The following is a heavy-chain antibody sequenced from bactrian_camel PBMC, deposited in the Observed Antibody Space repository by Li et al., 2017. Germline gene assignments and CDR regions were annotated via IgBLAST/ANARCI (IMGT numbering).Heavy chain of an antibody. D-gene: IGHD3*01. J-gene: IGHJ4*01. V-gene: IGHV3S34*01. Sequence: HVQLVESGGASVQAGGSLRLSCAASGYTYSTANGFISGTYCLGWFRQAPGKDREGVASINGGGGFTYYGDSVAGRFTISLDNAKKTVYLQMNSLKPEDTAMYYCAAEFYDSCSGSWWRGLAYWGQGTQVTVS. CDR3: AAEFYDSCSGSWWRGLAY. CDR1: GFISGTYC. CDR2: INGGGGFT.